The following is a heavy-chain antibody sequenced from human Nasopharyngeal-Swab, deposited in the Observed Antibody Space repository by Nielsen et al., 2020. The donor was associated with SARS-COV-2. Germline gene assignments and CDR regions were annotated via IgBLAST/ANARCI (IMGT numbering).Heavy chain of an antibody. D-gene: IGHD4-23*01. V-gene: IGHV3-30*04. J-gene: IGHJ3*02. CDR3: VRGYGGNSEVDAFDI. Sequence: VGSLRLSCAASKFSFSSHAMHWVRQAPGKGLEWVAVIAYDGSNKYYVDSVRGRFTISRDNSKNTLYLQMNSLRAEDTAVYYCVRGYGGNSEVDAFDIWGQGTMVTVSS. CDR1: KFSFSSHA. CDR2: IAYDGSNK.